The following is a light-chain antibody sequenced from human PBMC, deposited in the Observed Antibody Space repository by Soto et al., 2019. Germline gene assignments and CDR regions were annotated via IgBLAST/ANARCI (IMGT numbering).Light chain of an antibody. CDR1: QSLLQTNGYNY. V-gene: IGKV2-28*01. CDR2: LGS. CDR3: MQSLQTPCA. J-gene: IGKJ1*01. Sequence: DIVMTQSPLSLPVTPGEPASISCRSRQSLLQTNGYNYLDWYLQKPGQSPQLLIYLGSNRASGVPDRFSGSGSGTDFTLKISRVEAEDVGVYYCMQSLQTPCAFGQGTKVEIK.